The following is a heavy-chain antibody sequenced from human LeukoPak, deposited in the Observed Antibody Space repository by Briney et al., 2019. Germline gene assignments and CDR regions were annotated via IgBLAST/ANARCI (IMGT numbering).Heavy chain of an antibody. CDR1: GGSFSGYY. CDR2: INHSGST. CDR3: ARWIVVVPAARRYFDY. V-gene: IGHV4-34*01. J-gene: IGHJ4*02. D-gene: IGHD2-2*01. Sequence: SETLSLTCAVYGGSFSGYYWSWIRQPPGKGLEWIGEINHSGSTNYNPSLKSRVTISVDTSKNQFSLKLSSVIAADTAVYYCARWIVVVPAARRYFDYWGQGTLVTVSS.